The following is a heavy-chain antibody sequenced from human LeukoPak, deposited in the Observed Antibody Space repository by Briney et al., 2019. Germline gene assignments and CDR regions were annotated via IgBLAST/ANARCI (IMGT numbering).Heavy chain of an antibody. Sequence: GGSLRLSCAASGSTFSSYEMNWVRQAPGKGLEWVSYISSGGNTIYYADSVKGRFTISRDNAKNSLYLQMNSLRAEDTAVYYCAREGTAMVSFDYWGQGTLVTVSS. CDR2: ISSGGNTI. V-gene: IGHV3-48*03. CDR1: GSTFSSYE. CDR3: AREGTAMVSFDY. J-gene: IGHJ4*02. D-gene: IGHD5-18*01.